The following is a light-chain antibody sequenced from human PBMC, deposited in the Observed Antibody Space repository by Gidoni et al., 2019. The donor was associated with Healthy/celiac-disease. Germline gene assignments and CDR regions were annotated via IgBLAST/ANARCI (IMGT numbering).Light chain of an antibody. Sequence: ETVLTQSPVTLSLSSGERAALSCRASETIDYKLAWYQQKPGQAPRLLIYGASIRATGVPDRFRGSGSGTEFTLTISSLQSEDFAFYYCQQYSNWPPFTFGGGTKVEMK. CDR3: QQYSNWPPFT. CDR1: ETIDYK. J-gene: IGKJ4*01. CDR2: GAS. V-gene: IGKV3-15*01.